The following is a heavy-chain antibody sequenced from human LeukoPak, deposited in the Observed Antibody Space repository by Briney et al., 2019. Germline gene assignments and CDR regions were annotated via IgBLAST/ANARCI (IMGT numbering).Heavy chain of an antibody. D-gene: IGHD3-22*01. J-gene: IGHJ6*02. Sequence: GGSLRLSCAASGFTFSSYAMSWVRQAPGKGLEWVSAISGSGGSTYYADSVKGRFTISRDNSKNTLYLQMSSLRAEDTAVYYCARDSSGYYDYTYYYYGMDVWGQGTTVTVSS. CDR1: GFTFSSYA. V-gene: IGHV3-23*01. CDR2: ISGSGGST. CDR3: ARDSSGYYDYTYYYYGMDV.